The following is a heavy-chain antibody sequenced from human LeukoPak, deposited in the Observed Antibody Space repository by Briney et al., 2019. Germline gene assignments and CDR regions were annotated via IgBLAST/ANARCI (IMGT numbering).Heavy chain of an antibody. CDR1: GVSISSGGYY. V-gene: IGHV4-31*03. D-gene: IGHD4-11*01. J-gene: IGHJ4*02. CDR3: ARGPVRDYSNH. Sequence: SETLSLTCTVSGVSISSGGYYWSWIRQHPGKGLEWIGYIYYSGSTYYNPSLKSRLTISLDTSSNQFSLKLNSVTAADTAVYYCARGPVRDYSNHWGQGTLVTVSS. CDR2: IYYSGST.